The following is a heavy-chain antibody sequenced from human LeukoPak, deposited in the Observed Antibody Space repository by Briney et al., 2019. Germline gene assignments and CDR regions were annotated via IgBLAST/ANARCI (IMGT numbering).Heavy chain of an antibody. CDR3: ARDTISGHFDY. CDR1: DGSLSSYY. J-gene: IGHJ4*02. D-gene: IGHD6-25*01. CDR2: IYTSGST. V-gene: IGHV4-4*07. Sequence: SETLSLTCTVSDGSLSSYYWSWIRQPAGKGLEWIGRIYTSGSTRYNPSLKSRVTMSVDTSKKQFSLKLSSVTAADTAVYYCARDTISGHFDYWGQGTLVTVSS.